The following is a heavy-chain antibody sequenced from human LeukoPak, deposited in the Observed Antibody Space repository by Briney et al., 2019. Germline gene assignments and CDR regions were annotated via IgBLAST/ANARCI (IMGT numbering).Heavy chain of an antibody. J-gene: IGHJ4*02. CDR2: IHYTGRT. D-gene: IGHD6-19*01. CDR1: GGSISSHY. V-gene: IGHV4-59*11. CDR3: ARGAGWYDY. Sequence: SETLSLTCAVSGGSISSHYWSWLRQPPGEGLEWIAYIHYTGRTNYNPSLKGRVTISVDTSNSQFPLNLNSVTAADTAVYYCARGAGWYDYWGQGTLVTVSS.